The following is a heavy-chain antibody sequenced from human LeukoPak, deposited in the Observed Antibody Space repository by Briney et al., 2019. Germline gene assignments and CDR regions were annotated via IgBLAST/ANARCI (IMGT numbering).Heavy chain of an antibody. CDR2: MNPNSGNT. CDR3: ARVSHDILTDDY. Sequence: VASVKVSCKASGYTFTSYDINWVRQATGQGLEWMGWMNPNSGNTGYAQKFQGRVTMTRNTSISTAYMELSSLRSEDTAVYYCARVSHDILTDDYWGQGTLVTVSS. J-gene: IGHJ4*02. V-gene: IGHV1-8*01. D-gene: IGHD3-9*01. CDR1: GYTFTSYD.